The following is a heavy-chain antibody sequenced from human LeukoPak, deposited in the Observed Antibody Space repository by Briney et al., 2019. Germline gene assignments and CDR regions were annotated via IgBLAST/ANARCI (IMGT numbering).Heavy chain of an antibody. V-gene: IGHV3-74*01. CDR1: GFTFSTYW. CDR3: AREDDDWGPNTLDV. CDR2: IKGDGSST. Sequence: GGSLRLSCAASGFTFSTYWMHWVRQAPGKGLVWVARIKGDGSSTIYADSVKGRFTISRDNAQDSLYLQMDSLRDEDTAVYYCAREDDDWGPNTLDVWGQGTVVTVSS. J-gene: IGHJ3*01. D-gene: IGHD7-27*01.